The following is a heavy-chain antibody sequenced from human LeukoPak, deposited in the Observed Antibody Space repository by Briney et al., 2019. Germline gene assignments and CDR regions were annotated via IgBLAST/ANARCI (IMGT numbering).Heavy chain of an antibody. D-gene: IGHD5-18*01. CDR1: GGTFSSYA. V-gene: IGHV1-69*06. CDR2: IIPIFGTA. CDR3: ARGDTAMDAFDI. J-gene: IGHJ3*02. Sequence: SVKVSCKASGGTFSSYAISWVRQAPGQELEWMGGIIPIFGTANYAQKFQGRVTITADKSTSTAYMELSSLRSEDTAVYYCARGDTAMDAFDIWGQGTMVTVSS.